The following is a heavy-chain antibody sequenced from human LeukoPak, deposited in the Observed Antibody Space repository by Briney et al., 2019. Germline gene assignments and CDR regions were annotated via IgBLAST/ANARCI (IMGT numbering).Heavy chain of an antibody. J-gene: IGHJ4*02. CDR3: ARSVNRNYVRGYFDY. D-gene: IGHD1-7*01. Sequence: SVKVSCKASGGTFGSYAISWVRQAPGQGLEWMGGIIPIFGTANYAQKFQGRVTITADESTSTAYMELSSLRSEDTAVYYCARSVNRNYVRGYFDYWGQGTLVTVSS. CDR1: GGTFGSYA. CDR2: IIPIFGTA. V-gene: IGHV1-69*13.